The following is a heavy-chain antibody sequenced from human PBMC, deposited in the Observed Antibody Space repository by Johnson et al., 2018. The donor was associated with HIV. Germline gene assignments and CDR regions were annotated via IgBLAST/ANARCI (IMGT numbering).Heavy chain of an antibody. CDR3: ARRDSGSLSFDI. CDR2: ISYDGSNK. Sequence: QVQLVESGGGVVQPGRSLRLSCAASGFTFSSYAMHWVRQAPGKGLEWVAVISYDGSNKYYADSVKGRFTISRDNSKNTLYLQMNSLRPEDTAVYYCARRDSGSLSFDIWGQGTMVTVSS. CDR1: GFTFSSYA. J-gene: IGHJ3*02. V-gene: IGHV3-30*04. D-gene: IGHD1-26*01.